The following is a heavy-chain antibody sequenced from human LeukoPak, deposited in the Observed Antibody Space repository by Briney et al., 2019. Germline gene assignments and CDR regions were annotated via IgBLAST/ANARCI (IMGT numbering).Heavy chain of an antibody. V-gene: IGHV4-39*07. CDR1: GGSISSYY. CDR3: ARWIVGYSYGYFDP. J-gene: IGHJ5*02. D-gene: IGHD5-18*01. CDR2: IYYSGIT. Sequence: PSETLSLTCTVSGGSISSYYWGWIRQPPGKGLEWIGSIYYSGITNYNPSLKSRVTILVDTSKNQFSLKLSSVTAADTAVYHCARWIVGYSYGYFDPWGQGTLVTVSS.